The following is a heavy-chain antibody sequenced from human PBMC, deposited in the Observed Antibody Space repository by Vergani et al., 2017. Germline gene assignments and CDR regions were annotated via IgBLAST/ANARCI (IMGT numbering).Heavy chain of an antibody. Sequence: QVQLQESGPGLVKPSETLSLTCTVSGGSLSSYYWSWIRQPPGKGLEWIGYIYYSGSTNYNPSLKSRVTISVDTSKNQFSLKLSSVTAADTAVYYCARSIVSRNPPDYFDNWGQGTLVTVSS. J-gene: IGHJ4*02. V-gene: IGHV4-59*01. CDR1: GGSLSSYY. D-gene: IGHD1-14*01. CDR3: ARSIVSRNPPDYFDN. CDR2: IYYSGST.